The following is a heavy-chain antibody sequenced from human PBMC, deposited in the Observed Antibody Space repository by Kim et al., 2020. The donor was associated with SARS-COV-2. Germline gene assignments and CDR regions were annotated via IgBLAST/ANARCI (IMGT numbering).Heavy chain of an antibody. J-gene: IGHJ4*02. Sequence: SETLSLTCTVSGGSISTSSYYWGWIRQPPGKGLEWIGTIFYSGSTYYNPSLKSRVTISVDTSKTQFSLKVTSVTAADTAVYYCARSATYYDFWSDYPKYYFDYWGQGNLVIVSS. CDR1: GGSISTSSYY. D-gene: IGHD3-3*01. CDR3: ARSATYYDFWSDYPKYYFDY. V-gene: IGHV4-39*01. CDR2: IFYSGST.